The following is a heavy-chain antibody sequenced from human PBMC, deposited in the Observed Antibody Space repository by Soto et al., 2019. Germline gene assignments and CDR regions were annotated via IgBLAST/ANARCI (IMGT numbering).Heavy chain of an antibody. CDR2: ISAYNQNT. Sequence: ASVKVSCKASGYVFTSFGLNRVRQAPGQGLEWMGWISAYNQNTDYAQSLQDRVTMTTDASTDTAYMELRSLTSDDTAVYYCKRGIYFGWGNPPPTMIKYWGRGTLVTVSS. CDR1: GYVFTSFG. V-gene: IGHV1-18*01. J-gene: IGHJ4*02. D-gene: IGHD3-10*01. CDR3: KRGIYFGWGNPPPTMIKY.